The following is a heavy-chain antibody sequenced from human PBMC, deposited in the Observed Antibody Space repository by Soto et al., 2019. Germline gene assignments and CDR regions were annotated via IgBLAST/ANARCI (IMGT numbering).Heavy chain of an antibody. CDR1: GFTFSSYW. J-gene: IGHJ6*02. CDR3: AKGSNSDYGGDYYYGMDV. D-gene: IGHD4-17*01. CDR2: INSDGSST. Sequence: GGSLRLSCAASGFTFSSYWMHWVRQAPGKGLVWVSRINSDGSSTSYADSVKGRFTISRDNAKNTLYLQMNSLRAEDTAVYYCAKGSNSDYGGDYYYGMDVWGQGTTVTVSS. V-gene: IGHV3-74*01.